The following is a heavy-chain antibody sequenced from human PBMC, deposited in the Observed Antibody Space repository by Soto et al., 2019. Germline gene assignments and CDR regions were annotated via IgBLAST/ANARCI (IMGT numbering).Heavy chain of an antibody. J-gene: IGHJ4*02. D-gene: IGHD3-10*01. Sequence: TGGSLRLSCAASGFTFSSYGMHWVRQAPGKGLEWVAVISYDGSNKYYADSVKGRFTISRDNSKNTLYLQMNSLRAEDTAVYYCAKDPGGEFDYWGQGTLVAVSS. CDR2: ISYDGSNK. V-gene: IGHV3-30*18. CDR1: GFTFSSYG. CDR3: AKDPGGEFDY.